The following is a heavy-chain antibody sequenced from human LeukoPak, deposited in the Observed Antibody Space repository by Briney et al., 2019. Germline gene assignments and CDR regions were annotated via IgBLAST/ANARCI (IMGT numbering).Heavy chain of an antibody. V-gene: IGHV4-31*03. D-gene: IGHD3-3*01. Sequence: NTSETLSLTCFVSGGSISNTASYWSWIRQHPGKGLEWIGYIYSSGRTYFNPSLRGRLSMSVDTSNSQFSLKLSSVTAADTAVYYCARGHYDFWSGYYRPFDYWGQGTQVTVSS. CDR1: GGSISNTASY. CDR2: IYSSGRT. J-gene: IGHJ4*02. CDR3: ARGHYDFWSGYYRPFDY.